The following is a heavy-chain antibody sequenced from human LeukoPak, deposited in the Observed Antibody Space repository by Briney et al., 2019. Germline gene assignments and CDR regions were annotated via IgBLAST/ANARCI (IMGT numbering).Heavy chain of an antibody. CDR2: IYYSGST. CDR1: GGSISSYY. J-gene: IGHJ4*02. CDR3: ARGYYYDSSWVLDY. V-gene: IGHV4-59*01. D-gene: IGHD3-22*01. Sequence: PSETLSLTCTVSGGSISSYYWSWIRQPPGKGLEWIGYIYYSGSTNYNPSLKSRVTIPVDTSKNQFSLKLSSVTAADTAVYYCARGYYYDSSWVLDYWGQGTLVTVSS.